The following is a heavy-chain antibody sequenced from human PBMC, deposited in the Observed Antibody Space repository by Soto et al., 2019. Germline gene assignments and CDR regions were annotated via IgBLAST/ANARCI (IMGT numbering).Heavy chain of an antibody. CDR3: ARGGDPRITIFGVVESTTKYYYYYMDV. CDR1: GGSISSYY. J-gene: IGHJ6*03. V-gene: IGHV4-59*01. CDR2: IYYSGST. D-gene: IGHD3-3*01. Sequence: SETLSLTCTVSGGSISSYYWSWIRQPPGKGLEWIGYIYYSGSTNYNPSLKSRVTISVDTSKNQFSLKLSSVTAADTAVYYCARGGDPRITIFGVVESTTKYYYYYMDVWGKGTTVTVSS.